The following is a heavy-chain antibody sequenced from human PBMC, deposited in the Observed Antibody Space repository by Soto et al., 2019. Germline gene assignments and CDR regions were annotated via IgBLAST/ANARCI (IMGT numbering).Heavy chain of an antibody. Sequence: ASVKVSCKAFGYTFTTYGISWVRQAPGQGLEWMGWISAYTGDTNYAQKFQRRVTITTDTSTSTAYMELRSLTSDDTAVYYCARVSNSFDYWGLGTLVTVSS. J-gene: IGHJ4*02. CDR3: ARVSNSFDY. CDR1: GYTFTTYG. CDR2: ISAYTGDT. V-gene: IGHV1-18*01.